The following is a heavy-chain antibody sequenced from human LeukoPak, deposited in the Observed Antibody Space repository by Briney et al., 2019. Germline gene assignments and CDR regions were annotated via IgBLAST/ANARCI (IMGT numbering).Heavy chain of an antibody. CDR3: AKGESHYFDY. J-gene: IGHJ4*02. Sequence: PGGSLRLSCAASGFTFSSYGMHWVRQAPGKGLEWVAFIRYDGSDKYYADSVKGRFTISRDNSKNTLYLQMNSLRAEDTAVYYCAKGESHYFDYWGQGTLVTVSS. CDR1: GFTFSSYG. CDR2: IRYDGSDK. V-gene: IGHV3-30*02.